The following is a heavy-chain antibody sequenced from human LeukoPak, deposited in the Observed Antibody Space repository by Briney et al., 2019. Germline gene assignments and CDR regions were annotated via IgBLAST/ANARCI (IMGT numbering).Heavy chain of an antibody. V-gene: IGHV3-30-3*01. CDR1: GFTFSHYT. CDR3: AKADCDSTGCCTLDF. D-gene: IGHD2-2*02. CDR2: ISHDGGTK. J-gene: IGHJ4*02. Sequence: GRSLRLSCAASGFTFSHYTMHWVRQTPGKGLVWVALISHDGGTKYNADSVKGRFTISRDNSRNSVFLQMNSLTSEDTAVYYCAKADCDSTGCCTLDFWGQGILVTVSS.